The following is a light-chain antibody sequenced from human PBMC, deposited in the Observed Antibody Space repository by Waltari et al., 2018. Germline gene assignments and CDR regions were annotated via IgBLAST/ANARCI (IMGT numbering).Light chain of an antibody. CDR2: LGS. CDR1: QSLLQSNGYNC. V-gene: IGKV2-28*01. Sequence: EIVMTQSPLSLPVTPGEPASISCRSSQSLLQSNGYNCLNWYLQKPGHSPQVLIYLGSNRASGVPDRFSGRGSGTDFTLKISRVEAEDVGLYYCMQVLQAPITFGPGTKVDIK. J-gene: IGKJ3*01. CDR3: MQVLQAPIT.